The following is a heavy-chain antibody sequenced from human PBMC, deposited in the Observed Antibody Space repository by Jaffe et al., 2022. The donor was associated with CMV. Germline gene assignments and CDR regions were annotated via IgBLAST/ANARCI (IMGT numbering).Heavy chain of an antibody. CDR2: IYYSGST. Sequence: QLQLQESGPGLVKPSETLSLTCTVSGGSISSSSYYWGWIRQPPGKGLEWIGSIYYSGSTYYNPSLKSRVTISVDTSKNQFSLKLSSVTAADTAVYYCARHREDYYGSGWDPWGQGTLVTVSS. J-gene: IGHJ5*02. CDR1: GGSISSSSYY. CDR3: ARHREDYYGSGWDP. D-gene: IGHD3-10*01. V-gene: IGHV4-39*01.